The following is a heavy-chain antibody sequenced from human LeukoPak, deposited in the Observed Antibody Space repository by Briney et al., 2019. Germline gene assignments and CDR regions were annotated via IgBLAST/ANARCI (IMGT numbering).Heavy chain of an antibody. CDR1: GGSIRSSYYY. Sequence: SETLSLTCTVSGGSIRSSYYYWGWIRQPPGTGLEWIGSIYDSGSTYYNPSLKSRVTISVDTSKNQFSLKLSSVTAADTAVYYCARAGGSYRRHDYWGQGTLVTVSS. J-gene: IGHJ4*02. V-gene: IGHV4-39*01. CDR3: ARAGGSYRRHDY. D-gene: IGHD1-26*01. CDR2: IYDSGST.